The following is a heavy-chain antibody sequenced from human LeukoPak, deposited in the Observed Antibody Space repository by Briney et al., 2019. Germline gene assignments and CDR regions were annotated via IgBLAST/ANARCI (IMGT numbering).Heavy chain of an antibody. D-gene: IGHD6-19*01. J-gene: IGHJ5*02. CDR3: ARARSSGWSQNWFDP. Sequence: PSETLSLTCTVSGGSISSGSYYWSWIRQPAGKGLEWIGHIYTSGSTSSNPSLRSRVTISVDTSKNQFSLKLSSVTAADTAVYYCARARSSGWSQNWFDPWGQGTLVTVSS. CDR2: IYTSGST. V-gene: IGHV4-61*09. CDR1: GGSISSGSYY.